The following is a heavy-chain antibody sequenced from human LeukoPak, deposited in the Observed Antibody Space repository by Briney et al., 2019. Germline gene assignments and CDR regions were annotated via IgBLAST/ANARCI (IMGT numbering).Heavy chain of an antibody. CDR3: VRGALPGDNWYFDL. CDR2: FGSAGDT. CDR1: GFPFSAYD. Sequence: GGSLRLSCETSGFPFSAYDMHWVRQAPGNGLEWVSAFGSAGDTYYPGAVRGRFTISRDYAKNSLYLQMNSLRTGDTAVYFCVRGALPGDNWYFDLWGRGTLVTVAS. V-gene: IGHV3-13*01. J-gene: IGHJ2*01.